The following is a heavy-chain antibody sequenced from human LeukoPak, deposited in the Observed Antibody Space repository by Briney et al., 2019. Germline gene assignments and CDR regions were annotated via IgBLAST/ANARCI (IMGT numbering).Heavy chain of an antibody. CDR2: INDSGST. D-gene: IGHD3-16*01. CDR3: ARVKDPGGYYYYYYMDV. V-gene: IGHV4-34*01. Sequence: SETLSLTCAVYGGSFSGYYWSWFRQPPGKGLEWFGEINDSGSTKYNPSLKSRVTISIDTSKNQFSLKVTSVTAADTAVYYCARVKDPGGYYYYYYMDVWGKGTTVTVSS. J-gene: IGHJ6*03. CDR1: GGSFSGYY.